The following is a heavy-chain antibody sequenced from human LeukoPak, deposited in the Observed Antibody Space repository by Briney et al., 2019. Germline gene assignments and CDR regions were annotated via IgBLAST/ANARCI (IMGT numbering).Heavy chain of an antibody. V-gene: IGHV3-30-3*01. CDR1: GFTFSDYA. D-gene: IGHD1-7*01. Sequence: GGSLRLPCAASGFTFSDYAMHWVRQAPGKGLEWVAVISKDGSDKYYPGSVRGRFTISRDNSKNTIYLQMDSLRAEDTAIYYCARDYWWNYDYWGQGTLVTVSS. CDR3: ARDYWWNYDY. J-gene: IGHJ4*02. CDR2: ISKDGSDK.